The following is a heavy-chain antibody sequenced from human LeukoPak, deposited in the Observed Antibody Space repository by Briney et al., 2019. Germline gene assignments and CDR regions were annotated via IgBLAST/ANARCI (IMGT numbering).Heavy chain of an antibody. Sequence: PSQTLSLTCTVSGGSISSGSYYWSWIRQPAGKGLEWIGRIYTSGSTNYNPSLKSRVTISVDTSKNQFSLKLSSVTAADTAVYYCARGPAAIESRDWFDPWGQGTLVTVSS. CDR3: ARGPAAIESRDWFDP. CDR2: IYTSGST. V-gene: IGHV4-61*02. J-gene: IGHJ5*02. CDR1: GGSISSGSYY. D-gene: IGHD2-2*01.